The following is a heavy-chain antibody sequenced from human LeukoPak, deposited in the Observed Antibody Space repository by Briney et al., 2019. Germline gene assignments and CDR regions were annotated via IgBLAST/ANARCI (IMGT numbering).Heavy chain of an antibody. V-gene: IGHV4-38-2*02. CDR1: GYSISSGYY. D-gene: IGHD1-26*01. CDR3: ARQRGGELRTILDWFDP. J-gene: IGHJ5*02. CDR2: IYHSGST. Sequence: SETLSLTCTVSGYSISSGYYWGWIRQPPGKGLEWIGSIYHSGSTYYNPSLKSRVTISVDTSKNQFSLKLSSVTAPDTAVYYCARQRGGELRTILDWFDPWGQGTLVTVSS.